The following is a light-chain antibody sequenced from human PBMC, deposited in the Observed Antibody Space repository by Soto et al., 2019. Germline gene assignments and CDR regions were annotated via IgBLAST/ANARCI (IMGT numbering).Light chain of an antibody. CDR2: DAS. CDR1: QTIHSF. V-gene: IGKV1-5*01. J-gene: IGKJ1*01. Sequence: DIQMTQSPSTLSASVGDRVTITCRASQTIHSFLAWYRQKAGKAPKLLIYDASNLESGVPSRFSGSGSGTEFTLTVSSLQPDDFATFYCQQFHSFPWTFGQGTKVDIK. CDR3: QQFHSFPWT.